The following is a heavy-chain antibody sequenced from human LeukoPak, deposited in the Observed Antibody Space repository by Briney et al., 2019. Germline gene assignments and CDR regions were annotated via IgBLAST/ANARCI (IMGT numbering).Heavy chain of an antibody. D-gene: IGHD4-23*01. CDR3: ARAGGSYNYCMDV. CDR2: ISHSGIT. Sequence: LETLSPSCALYGGSFNTYYDIGIRQPPGEGLEWIGEISHSGITTYNPSLKRPVTISIDTSKNQFSLNLNSVSAADTAVYYCARAGGSYNYCMDVWGKGALVTVSS. V-gene: IGHV4-34*01. CDR1: GGSFNTYY. J-gene: IGHJ6*03.